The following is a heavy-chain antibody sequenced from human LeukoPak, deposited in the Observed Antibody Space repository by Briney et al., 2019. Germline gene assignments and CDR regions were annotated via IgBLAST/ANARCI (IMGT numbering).Heavy chain of an antibody. CDR2: IRYDGNNK. CDR1: GFTSSSYG. V-gene: IGHV3-30*02. CDR3: AKNWEYRYFAL. Sequence: GASLRLSCADSGFTSSSYGMHWVRQAPGKGLEWVAFIRYDGNNKYYADSVKGRFTISRDNSKDTLYLQMSSLRAEDTAVYYCAKNWEYRYFALWGRGTLVTVSS. J-gene: IGHJ2*01. D-gene: IGHD1-26*01.